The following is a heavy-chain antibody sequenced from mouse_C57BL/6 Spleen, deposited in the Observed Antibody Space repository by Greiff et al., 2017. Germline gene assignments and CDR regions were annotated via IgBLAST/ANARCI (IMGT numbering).Heavy chain of an antibody. Sequence: QVQLQQPGAELVRPGSSVKLSCKASGYTFTSYWMDWVKQRPGQGLEWIGNIYPSDSETHYNQKFKDKATLTVAKSSSTAYMQLSSLTSEDSAVYYCARNDYDKGYAMDYWGQGTSVTVSS. V-gene: IGHV1-61*01. CDR1: GYTFTSYW. CDR2: IYPSDSET. D-gene: IGHD2-4*01. J-gene: IGHJ4*01. CDR3: ARNDYDKGYAMDY.